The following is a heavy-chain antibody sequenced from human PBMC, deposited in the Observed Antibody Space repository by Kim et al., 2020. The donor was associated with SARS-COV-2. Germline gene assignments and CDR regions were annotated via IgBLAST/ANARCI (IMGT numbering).Heavy chain of an antibody. J-gene: IGHJ4*02. CDR1: GFTFSSYG. CDR3: AREGAAAAGTGFDY. CDR2: IWYDGSNK. Sequence: GGSLRLSCAASGFTFSSYGMHWVRQAPGTGLEWVAVIWYDGSNKYYAESVKDRITIYRDNSKNTLYLQKNSLRAENKAVYYCAREGAAAAGTGFDYCGQGTLVTISS. V-gene: IGHV3-33*01. D-gene: IGHD6-13*01.